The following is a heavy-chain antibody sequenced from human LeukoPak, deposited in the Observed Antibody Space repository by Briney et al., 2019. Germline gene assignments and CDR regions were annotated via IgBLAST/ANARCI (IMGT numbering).Heavy chain of an antibody. Sequence: SETLSLTCTVSGGSISSYYWSWIRKPPGKGLELIGYIYYSGSTNYNPSLKSRVTISVDTSKNQFSLKLSAVTAADTAVYYCARGRYQLLDAFDIWGQGTMVTVSS. CDR2: IYYSGST. CDR3: ARGRYQLLDAFDI. CDR1: GGSISSYY. V-gene: IGHV4-59*01. J-gene: IGHJ3*02. D-gene: IGHD2-2*01.